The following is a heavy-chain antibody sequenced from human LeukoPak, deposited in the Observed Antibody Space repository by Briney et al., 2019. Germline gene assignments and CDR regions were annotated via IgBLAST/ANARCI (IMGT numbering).Heavy chain of an antibody. CDR2: INSDGSST. CDR3: ARDHIPHCSGGSCYGSVGDY. CDR1: GFTFSSYA. Sequence: GASLRLSCAASGFTFSSYAMSWVRQAPGKGLVWISRINSDGSSTSYADSVKGRFTISRDNAKNTLYLQMNSLRAEDTAVYYCARDHIPHCSGGSCYGSVGDYWGQGTLVTVSS. J-gene: IGHJ4*02. V-gene: IGHV3-74*01. D-gene: IGHD2-15*01.